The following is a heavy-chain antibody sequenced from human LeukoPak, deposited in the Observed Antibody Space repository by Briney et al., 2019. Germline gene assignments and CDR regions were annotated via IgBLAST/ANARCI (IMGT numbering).Heavy chain of an antibody. CDR2: IYYSGST. Sequence: SETLSLTCAVSGYSINSGYCWGWIRQPPGKGLEWVGYIYYSGSTNYNPSLKSRVTILVDTSKNQFSLKLSSVTASDTAVYYSARGSYHYYYYNDMYFWGKGTTATISS. D-gene: IGHD1-26*01. J-gene: IGHJ6*03. CDR3: ARGSYHYYYYNDMYF. CDR1: GYSINSGYC. V-gene: IGHV4-38-2*01.